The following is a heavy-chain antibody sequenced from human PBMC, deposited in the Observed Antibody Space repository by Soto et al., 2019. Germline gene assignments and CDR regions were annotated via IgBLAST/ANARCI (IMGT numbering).Heavy chain of an antibody. CDR3: ARESEDLTSNFDY. CDR1: AVTFTSYF. J-gene: IGHJ4*02. Sequence: GASVKVSCKAPAVTFTSYFMHWVRQAPGHGLEWIGVINPNGGSTKFAQTFQGGVTMTGDTSTSTVYMEMNSLRAEDTAVYYCARESEDLTSNFDYWGQGTLVTVSS. V-gene: IGHV1-46*01. CDR2: INPNGGST.